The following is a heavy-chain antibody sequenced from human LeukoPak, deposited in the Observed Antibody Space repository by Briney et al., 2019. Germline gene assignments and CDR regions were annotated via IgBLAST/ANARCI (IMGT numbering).Heavy chain of an antibody. CDR2: INSDGSST. CDR3: ARDGDGYNEFDY. D-gene: IGHD5-24*01. Sequence: PGGSLRLSCAASGFTFSSYWMHWVRQAPGKGLVWVSRINSDGSSTSYADSVKGRFTISRDNANNTLYLQMNSLRAEDTAVYYCARDGDGYNEFDYWGQGTLVTVSS. CDR1: GFTFSSYW. V-gene: IGHV3-74*01. J-gene: IGHJ4*02.